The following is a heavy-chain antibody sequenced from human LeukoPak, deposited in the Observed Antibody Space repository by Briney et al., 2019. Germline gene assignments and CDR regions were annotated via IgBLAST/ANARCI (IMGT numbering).Heavy chain of an antibody. CDR2: INHSGST. CDR3: ASGWRMVRGVITASFDY. J-gene: IGHJ4*02. Sequence: SETLSLTCAVYGGSFSGYYWSWIRQPPGKGLEWIGEINHSGSTNYNPSLKSRVTISVDTSKNQFSLKLSSVTAADTAVYYCASGWRMVRGVITASFDYWGQGTLVTVSS. D-gene: IGHD3-10*01. CDR1: GGSFSGYY. V-gene: IGHV4-34*01.